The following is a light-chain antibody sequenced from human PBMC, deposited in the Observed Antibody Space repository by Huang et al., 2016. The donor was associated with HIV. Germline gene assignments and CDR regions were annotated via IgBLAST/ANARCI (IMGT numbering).Light chain of an antibody. CDR3: QQLDTYPRLS. CDR1: QGISSS. CDR2: SAS. J-gene: IGKJ4*01. Sequence: IQLTQSPSSLSASVGDRVTITCRASQGISSSLAWYQQKPGKAPKLLIYSASTLQGGVPSRVSGSGSGTDFTLTISSLQPEDFATYYCQQLDTYPRLSFGGGTKVEIK. V-gene: IGKV1-9*01.